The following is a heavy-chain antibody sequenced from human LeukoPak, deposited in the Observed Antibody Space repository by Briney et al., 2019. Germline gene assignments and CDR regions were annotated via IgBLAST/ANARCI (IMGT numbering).Heavy chain of an antibody. CDR3: AREGYSYGPFDY. Sequence: PSETLSLTCTVSGGSLSSGDYYWRWLRQPPGTGLEWIGYIYYSGSTYYNPSLKSRVTISVDTSKNQFSLKLSSVTAADTAVYYCAREGYSYGPFDYWGQGTRVTVSS. D-gene: IGHD5-18*01. CDR2: IYYSGST. J-gene: IGHJ4*02. CDR1: GGSLSSGDYY. V-gene: IGHV4-30-4*02.